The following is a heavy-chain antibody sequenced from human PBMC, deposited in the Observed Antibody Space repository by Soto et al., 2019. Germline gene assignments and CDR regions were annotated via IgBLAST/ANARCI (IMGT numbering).Heavy chain of an antibody. V-gene: IGHV4-39*01. CDR1: GGSISSSSYY. CDR3: ARQTGGFGYYFDY. D-gene: IGHD3-16*01. Sequence: SETLSLTCTVSGGSISSSSYYWGWIRQPPGKELEWIGAIYHSGSTYYHPSLKSRVTISVDTSKNQFSLRLTSLTAADTAVYFCARQTGGFGYYFDYWGRGTLVTVSS. CDR2: IYHSGST. J-gene: IGHJ4*02.